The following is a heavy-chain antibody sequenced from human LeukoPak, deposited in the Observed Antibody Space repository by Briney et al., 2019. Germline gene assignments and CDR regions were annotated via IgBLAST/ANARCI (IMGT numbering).Heavy chain of an antibody. CDR2: IYYSGST. J-gene: IGHJ4*02. CDR3: ARAGGYSGYASN. V-gene: IGHV4-59*01. Sequence: SGTLSLTCTVSGGSISGYYWTWIRQPPGKALEWIGYIYYSGSTYYNPSLKSRVTISVDTSKNQFSLKVSSVSAADTAVYYCARAGGYSGYASNWGQGTLVTVSS. CDR1: GGSISGYY. D-gene: IGHD5-12*01.